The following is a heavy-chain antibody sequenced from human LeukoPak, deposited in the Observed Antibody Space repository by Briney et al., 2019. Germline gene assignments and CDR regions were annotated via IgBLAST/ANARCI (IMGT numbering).Heavy chain of an antibody. Sequence: PGGSLRLSCAASGFTFSSYAMSWVRQAPGKGLEWVANIKPDGSEKYYVDSVKGRFTISRDNAKNSPYLQMNSLRDEDTAVYYCARGGSSRLDYWGQGTLVTVSS. V-gene: IGHV3-7*01. CDR2: IKPDGSEK. CDR1: GFTFSSYA. J-gene: IGHJ4*02. D-gene: IGHD6-19*01. CDR3: ARGGSSRLDY.